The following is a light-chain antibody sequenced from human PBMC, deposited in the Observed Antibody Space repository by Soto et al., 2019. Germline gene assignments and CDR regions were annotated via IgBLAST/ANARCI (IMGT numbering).Light chain of an antibody. CDR1: QSVSSY. CDR2: DAS. J-gene: IGKJ1*01. CDR3: QPSRYWPVT. V-gene: IGKV3-11*01. Sequence: EIVLTQSPAILSMSPGERATLSCRASQSVSSYFAWYQQKPGQAPRLLIYDASNRATGVPDRFSGSRSGTDFTLTISRLEPEDFAVYCCQPSRYWPVTFGQGTKVEIK.